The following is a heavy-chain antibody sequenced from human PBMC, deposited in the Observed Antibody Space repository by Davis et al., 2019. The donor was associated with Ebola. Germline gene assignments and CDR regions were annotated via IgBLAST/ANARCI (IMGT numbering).Heavy chain of an antibody. CDR2: FHPGTSDL. V-gene: IGHV5-51*01. D-gene: IGHD3-3*01. J-gene: IGHJ3*01. CDR1: GYSFNAYW. Sequence: GESLKISCQASGYSFNAYWIAWVRQVPGKGLEWMGHFHPGTSDLRYSPSFQGQVTVSADKSITTAYLQWTALKPSETAIYYCARQEGIWSSRNVFDVRGLGTKVSV. CDR3: ARQEGIWSSRNVFDV.